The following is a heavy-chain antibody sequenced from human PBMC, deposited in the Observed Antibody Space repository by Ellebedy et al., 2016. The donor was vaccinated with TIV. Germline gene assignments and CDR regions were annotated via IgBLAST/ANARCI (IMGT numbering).Heavy chain of an antibody. Sequence: MPSETLSLTCTVSGGSISSYYWSWIRQPPGKGLEWMGYIYYSGSTNYNPSLKSRVTISVDTSKNQFALKLSSVTAADTAVYYCAGGGGSSSYYYWGQGTLVTVSS. V-gene: IGHV4-59*01. J-gene: IGHJ4*02. CDR3: AGGGGSSSYYY. CDR2: IYYSGST. D-gene: IGHD6-13*01. CDR1: GGSISSYY.